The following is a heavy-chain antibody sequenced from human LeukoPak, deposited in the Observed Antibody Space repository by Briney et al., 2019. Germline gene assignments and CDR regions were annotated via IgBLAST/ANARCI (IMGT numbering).Heavy chain of an antibody. Sequence: GASVKVSCKASRYTFTDSFIHWVRQAPGQGPEWMGRMNANSGVTMYAQTLQDRVTMTRDTSISTAYMELSRLTSDDTALYYCARDLSSTSNWEFDYWGQGTLVTVSS. CDR3: ARDLSSTSNWEFDY. D-gene: IGHD7-27*01. J-gene: IGHJ4*02. CDR2: MNANSGVT. V-gene: IGHV1-2*06. CDR1: RYTFTDSF.